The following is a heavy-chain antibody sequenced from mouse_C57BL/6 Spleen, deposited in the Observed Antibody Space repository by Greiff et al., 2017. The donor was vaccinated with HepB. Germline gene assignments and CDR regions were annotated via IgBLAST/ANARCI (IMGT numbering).Heavy chain of an antibody. D-gene: IGHD2-4*01. V-gene: IGHV1-54*01. Sequence: QVQLQQSGAELVRPGTSVKVSCKASGYAFTNYLIEWVKQRPGQGLEWIGVINPGSGGTNYNEKFKGKATLTADKSSSTAYMQLSSLTSEDSAVYFCAREGDYEYAMDYWGQGTSVTVSS. CDR3: AREGDYEYAMDY. CDR1: GYAFTNYL. CDR2: INPGSGGT. J-gene: IGHJ4*01.